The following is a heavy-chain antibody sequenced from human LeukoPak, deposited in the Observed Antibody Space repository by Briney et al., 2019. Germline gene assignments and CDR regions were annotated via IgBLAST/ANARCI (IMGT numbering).Heavy chain of an antibody. J-gene: IGHJ3*01. CDR3: TRGGLEAPCDV. V-gene: IGHV3-13*01. Sequence: GGSLRLSCSASGFTFSNYDMHWVRQEKGKGLEWVSSIGTGGHTYYAPSVKGRFTISRENAKNSLYLQMNSLRAGDTAIYYCTRGGLEAPCDVWGQGTMVAVSS. CDR1: GFTFSNYD. CDR2: IGTGGHT. D-gene: IGHD5-24*01.